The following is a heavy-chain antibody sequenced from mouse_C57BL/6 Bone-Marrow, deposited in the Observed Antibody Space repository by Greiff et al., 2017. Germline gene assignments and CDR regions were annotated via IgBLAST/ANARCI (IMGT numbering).Heavy chain of an antibody. Sequence: EVQLQQSGPELVKPGASVKISCKASGYTFTDYYMNWVKQSHGKSLEWIGDINPNNGGTSYNQKFKGKATLTVDKSSSTAYMELRRLTSEDSAVYYCANYYGSSYGFAYWYQGTLVTVSA. CDR1: GYTFTDYY. D-gene: IGHD1-1*01. CDR2: INPNNGGT. V-gene: IGHV1-26*01. CDR3: ANYYGSSYGFAY. J-gene: IGHJ3*01.